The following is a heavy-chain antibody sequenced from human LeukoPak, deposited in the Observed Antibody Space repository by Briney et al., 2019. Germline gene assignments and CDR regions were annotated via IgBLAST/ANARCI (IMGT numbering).Heavy chain of an antibody. CDR1: GGSFSGYY. CDR2: INHSGST. J-gene: IGHJ4*02. Sequence: SETLSLTCAVYGGSFSGYYWSWIRQPPGKGLEWTGEINHSGSTNYNPSLKSRVTISVDTSKNQFSLKLSSVTAADTAVYYCARGGYYGSGSYYPYHYWGQGTLVTVSS. D-gene: IGHD3-10*01. CDR3: ARGGYYGSGSYYPYHY. V-gene: IGHV4-34*01.